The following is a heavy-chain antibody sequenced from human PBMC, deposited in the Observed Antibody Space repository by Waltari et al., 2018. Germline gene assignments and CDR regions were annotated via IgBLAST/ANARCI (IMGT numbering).Heavy chain of an antibody. J-gene: IGHJ3*02. CDR3: AKPTNGNDVDAFDI. CDR1: GYTFTGYY. V-gene: IGHV1-2*02. Sequence: QVQLVQCGAEVKKPGASVKVCCVACGYTFTGYYMHWVRQAPGQGLEGRVCTNPNSGGTNYAQQSQVKVTVTRDTSISTSYMELSMLRSDDTAFNYGAKPTNGNDVDAFDIWAQGTMATVSS. CDR2: TNPNSGGT. D-gene: IGHD1-20*01.